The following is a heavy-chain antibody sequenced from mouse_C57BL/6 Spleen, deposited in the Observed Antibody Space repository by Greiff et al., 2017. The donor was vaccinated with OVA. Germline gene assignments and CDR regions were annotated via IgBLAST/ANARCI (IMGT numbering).Heavy chain of an antibody. CDR2: IYPGSGNT. J-gene: IGHJ4*01. D-gene: IGHD2-4*01. CDR3: ARGYYDYDYYYAMDY. Sequence: QVQLQHSGAELVRPGASVKLSCKASGYTFTDYYINWVKQRPGQGLEWIARIYPGSGNTYYNEKFKGKATLTAEKSSSTAYMQLSSLTSEDSAVYFCARGYYDYDYYYAMDYWGQGTSVTVSS. V-gene: IGHV1-76*01. CDR1: GYTFTDYY.